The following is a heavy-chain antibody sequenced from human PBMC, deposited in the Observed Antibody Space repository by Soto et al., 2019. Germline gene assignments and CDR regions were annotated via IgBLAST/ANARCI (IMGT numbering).Heavy chain of an antibody. CDR2: ISAYNGNT. J-gene: IGHJ4*02. V-gene: IGHV1-18*01. D-gene: IGHD5-18*01. CDR1: GYTFTSYG. Sequence: ASVKVSCKASGYTFTSYGISWVRQAPGQGLEWMGWISAYNGNTNYAQKLQGRVTMTTDTSTSTAYMELRSLSSVTAADTAVYYCARASNKRGYSYGPDYWGQGPLVTVSS. CDR3: ARASNKRGYSYGPDY.